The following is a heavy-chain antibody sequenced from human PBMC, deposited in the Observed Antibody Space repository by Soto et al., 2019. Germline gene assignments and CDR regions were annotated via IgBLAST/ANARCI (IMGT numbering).Heavy chain of an antibody. J-gene: IGHJ6*02. CDR3: AREDRDRETGLVPAAIDGMDV. Sequence: QVQLVQSGAEVKKPGSSVKVSCKASGGTFSRYSFTWVRQAPGHGLEWMGRIIPVFGIASYAQKFQGGVTNNADKPTSTAYMERSSPRSEDTAVYYCAREDRDRETGLVPAAIDGMDVWGQGTTVTVSS. D-gene: IGHD2-2*01. CDR1: GGTFSRYS. V-gene: IGHV1-69*08. CDR2: IIPVFGIA.